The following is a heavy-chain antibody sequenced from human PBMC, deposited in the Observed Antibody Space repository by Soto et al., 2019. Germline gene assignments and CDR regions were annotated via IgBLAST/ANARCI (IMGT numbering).Heavy chain of an antibody. CDR3: ARDNSSFYSGTLGSFFDF. D-gene: IGHD1-26*01. V-gene: IGHV4-39*07. CDR1: GGSISSSSYY. CDR2: INYSGST. Sequence: PSETLSLTCTVSGGSISSSSYYWGWIRQPPGKGLEWIGTINYSGSTYYNASLESRVTISVDTSKKQFSLKLSSVTAADTAGYYCARDNSSFYSGTLGSFFDFWGKGT. J-gene: IGHJ4*02.